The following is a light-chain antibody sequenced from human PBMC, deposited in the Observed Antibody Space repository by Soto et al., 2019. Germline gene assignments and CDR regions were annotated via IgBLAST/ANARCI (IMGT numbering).Light chain of an antibody. Sequence: DIQMTQSPSSLSASVGDRVTITCRASQIISSYLPWFQQKPGKAPKLLIYGTSSLQTGVPSRFSGSGSGTDFTLTISSLQREDFATCYCQQGDSIPFTFGQGTRLE. J-gene: IGKJ5*01. CDR2: GTS. CDR1: QIISSY. CDR3: QQGDSIPFT. V-gene: IGKV1-39*01.